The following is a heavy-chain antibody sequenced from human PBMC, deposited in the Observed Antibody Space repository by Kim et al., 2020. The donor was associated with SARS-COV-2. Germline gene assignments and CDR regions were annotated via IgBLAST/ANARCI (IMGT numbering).Heavy chain of an antibody. Sequence: SETLSLTCAVSGGSISSSNWWRWVRQPPGKGLEWIGEIYHSGSTNYNPSLKSRVTISVDKSKNQFSLKLSSVTAADTAVYYCARGEAAAGLYNWFDPWGQGTLVTVSS. V-gene: IGHV4-4*02. CDR1: GGSISSSNW. CDR3: ARGEAAAGLYNWFDP. CDR2: IYHSGST. D-gene: IGHD6-13*01. J-gene: IGHJ5*02.